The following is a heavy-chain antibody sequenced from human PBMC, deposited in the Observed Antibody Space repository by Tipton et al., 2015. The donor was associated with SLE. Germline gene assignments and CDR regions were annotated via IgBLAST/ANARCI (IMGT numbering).Heavy chain of an antibody. D-gene: IGHD1-26*01. CDR3: ARGFKELAYYYYYMDV. V-gene: IGHV4-59*01. J-gene: IGHJ6*03. CDR1: GGSISSYY. Sequence: TLSLTCTVSGGSISSYYWSWIRQPPGKGLEWIGYLYYSGSTNYNPSLKSRVTISVDTSKNQFSLKLSSVTAADTAVYYCARGFKELAYYYYYMDVWGKGTTVTVSS. CDR2: LYYSGST.